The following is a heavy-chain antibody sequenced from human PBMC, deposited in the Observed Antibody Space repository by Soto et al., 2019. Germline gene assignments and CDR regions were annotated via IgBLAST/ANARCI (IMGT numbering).Heavy chain of an antibody. CDR1: GYTFSSYD. CDR2: MNPNSANT. J-gene: IGHJ6*03. CDR3: ARGVRDIVVVPAGTGPNYYYYCMDV. D-gene: IGHD2-2*01. V-gene: IGHV1-8*01. Sequence: QVQLVQSGAEVKKPGASVKVSCKASGYTFSSYDIHWVRQATGQGLEWMGWMNPNSANTGYAQKFQGRVTMTRNTSISTAYMELSSLRSEDTAVYYCARGVRDIVVVPAGTGPNYYYYCMDVWGKGTAVTVSS.